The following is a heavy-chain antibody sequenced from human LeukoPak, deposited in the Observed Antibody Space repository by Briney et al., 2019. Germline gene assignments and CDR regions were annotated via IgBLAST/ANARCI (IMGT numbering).Heavy chain of an antibody. CDR2: ISAYNGNT. D-gene: IGHD5-24*01. V-gene: IGHV1-18*01. Sequence: VASVKVSCKASGYTFTSYGISWVRQSPGQGLEWMGWISAYNGNTNYAQKLQGRVTMTTDTSTSTAYMELRSLRSDDTAVYYCAREGGGYQYGYLYYSMDVWGQGTTVTVSS. J-gene: IGHJ6*02. CDR1: GYTFTSYG. CDR3: AREGGGYQYGYLYYSMDV.